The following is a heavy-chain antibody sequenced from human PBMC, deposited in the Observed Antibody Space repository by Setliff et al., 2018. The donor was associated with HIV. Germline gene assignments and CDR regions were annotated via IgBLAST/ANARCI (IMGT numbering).Heavy chain of an antibody. CDR2: ITSSGSIT. J-gene: IGHJ4*02. Sequence: PGESLKISCTASGLTISNFDMNWVRQAPGKGLEWVSYITSSGSITYYADSVKGRFTVSRDSAQSSLYLQMSSLRAEDTAVYYCARSHYSRGESFDYWGQGTLVTVSS. V-gene: IGHV3-48*03. CDR3: ARSHYSRGESFDY. CDR1: GLTISNFD. D-gene: IGHD2-21*01.